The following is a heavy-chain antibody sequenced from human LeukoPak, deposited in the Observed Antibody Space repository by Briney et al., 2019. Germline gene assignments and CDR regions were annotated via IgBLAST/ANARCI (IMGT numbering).Heavy chain of an antibody. CDR2: ISSSSSYI. Sequence: GGSLRLSCAASGFTFSSYSMNWVRQAPGKGLEWVSSISSSSSYIYYADSVKGRFIISRDNAKNSLYLQMNSLRAEDTAVYYCARERTMIMNDYWGQGTPVTVSS. D-gene: IGHD3-16*01. CDR3: ARERTMIMNDY. V-gene: IGHV3-21*01. J-gene: IGHJ4*02. CDR1: GFTFSSYS.